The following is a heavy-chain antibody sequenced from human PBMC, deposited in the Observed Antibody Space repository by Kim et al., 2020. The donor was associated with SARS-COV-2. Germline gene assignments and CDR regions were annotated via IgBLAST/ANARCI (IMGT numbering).Heavy chain of an antibody. Sequence: SVKVSCKASGGTFSSYAISWVRQAPGQGLEWMGGIIPIFGTANYAQKFQGRVTITADESTSTAYMELSSLRSEDTAVYYCAIPGGADCSGGSCFPGGSDDAFDIWGQGTMVTVSS. V-gene: IGHV1-69*13. CDR2: IIPIFGTA. J-gene: IGHJ3*02. CDR3: AIPGGADCSGGSCFPGGSDDAFDI. D-gene: IGHD2-15*01. CDR1: GGTFSSYA.